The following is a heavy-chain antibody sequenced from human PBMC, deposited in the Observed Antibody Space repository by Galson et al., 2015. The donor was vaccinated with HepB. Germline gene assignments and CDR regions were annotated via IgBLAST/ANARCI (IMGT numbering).Heavy chain of an antibody. Sequence: SLRLSCAASGFTFSSYGMHWVRQAPGKGLEWVAVISYDGSNKYYADSVKGRFTISRDSSKSTLFLQMNSLRAADTAVYSCARDSVYYDFYSGRTLYYHYYYMDVWGKGTTVTVSS. V-gene: IGHV3-30*03. CDR1: GFTFSSYG. J-gene: IGHJ6*03. CDR3: ARDSVYYDFYSGRTLYYHYYYMDV. CDR2: ISYDGSNK. D-gene: IGHD3-3*01.